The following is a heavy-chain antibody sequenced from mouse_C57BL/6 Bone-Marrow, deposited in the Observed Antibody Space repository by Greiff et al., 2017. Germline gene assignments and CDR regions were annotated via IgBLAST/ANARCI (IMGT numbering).Heavy chain of an antibody. CDR3: AREFRAMDY. Sequence: QVQLQQPGAELVRPGSSVKLSCKASGYTFTSYWMDWVKQRPGQGLEWIGNIYPSDSETHYNQKFKDKATLTVDKSSSTAYMQLSSLTSEESAVYYCAREFRAMDYWGQGTSVTVSS. J-gene: IGHJ4*01. V-gene: IGHV1-61*01. CDR1: GYTFTSYW. CDR2: IYPSDSET.